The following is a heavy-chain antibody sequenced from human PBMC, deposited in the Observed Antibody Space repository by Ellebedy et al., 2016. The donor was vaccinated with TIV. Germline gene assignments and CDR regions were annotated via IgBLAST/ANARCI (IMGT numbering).Heavy chain of an antibody. J-gene: IGHJ5*02. CDR2: INPGNGDT. Sequence: AASVKVSCKASGYTFTSYAMHWVRQAPGQRLEGMGWINPGNGDTKYSQKFQGRVTITRDTSANTAYIELSSLGSEDTAVYYGARDLPECSGGSCYYGWFDPWGQGTLVTVSS. CDR1: GYTFTSYA. CDR3: ARDLPECSGGSCYYGWFDP. D-gene: IGHD2-15*01. V-gene: IGHV1-3*01.